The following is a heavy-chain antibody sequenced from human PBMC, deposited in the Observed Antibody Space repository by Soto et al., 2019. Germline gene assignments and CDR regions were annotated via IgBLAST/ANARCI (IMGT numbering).Heavy chain of an antibody. J-gene: IGHJ4*02. D-gene: IGHD3-10*01. CDR1: GDTFAFHS. CDR3: ATSYGSGDPAFDY. V-gene: IGHV1-69*02. Sequence: QVQLVQSGAEVKRPGSSVKVSCKASGDTFAFHSINWVRQAPGLGLEWMGRINPILSMSNYAQRFQGRVTMTADKSTSTAYIVLSSHTSKDTDIYYCATSYGSGDPAFDYWGQGALVTVSS. CDR2: INPILSMS.